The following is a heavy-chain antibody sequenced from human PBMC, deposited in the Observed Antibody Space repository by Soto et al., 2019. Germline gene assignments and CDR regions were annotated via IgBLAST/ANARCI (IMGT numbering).Heavy chain of an antibody. D-gene: IGHD4-17*01. CDR3: AGLTTVVTGFDY. CDR2: VNHGGTS. CDR1: GGSISSYY. Sequence: PSETLSLTCTVSGGSISSYYWSWIRQPPGKGLEWIGEVNHGGTSNYNPSLKSRATISVDTSKNQFSLKLSSVTAADTAVYYCAGLTTVVTGFDYWGQGTLVTVSS. J-gene: IGHJ4*02. V-gene: IGHV4-59*04.